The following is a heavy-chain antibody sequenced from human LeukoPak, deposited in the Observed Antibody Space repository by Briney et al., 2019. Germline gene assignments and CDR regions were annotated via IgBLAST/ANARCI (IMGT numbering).Heavy chain of an antibody. V-gene: IGHV3-30*18. CDR2: ISYDGSNK. CDR1: GFTFSSYG. J-gene: IGHJ4*02. CDR3: AKDPGRFVVVPAAIDY. D-gene: IGHD2-2*02. Sequence: GGSLRLSCAASGFTFSSYGMHWVRQAPGKGLEWVAVISYDGSNKYYVDSVKGRFTISRDNSKNTLYPQMNSLRAEDTAVYYCAKDPGRFVVVPAAIDYWGQGTLVTVSS.